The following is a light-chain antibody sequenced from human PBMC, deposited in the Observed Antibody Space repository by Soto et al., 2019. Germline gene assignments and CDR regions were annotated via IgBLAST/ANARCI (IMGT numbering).Light chain of an antibody. Sequence: QSVLTPPPSASGSPGQSVTISCTGTSSDVGGYNYVSWYQQHPGKAPKLLIYEVTKRPSGVADRFSGSKSGNTASLTVSGLQAGDEADYYCSSYACSNNYVFGSGTKVTV. J-gene: IGLJ1*01. CDR1: SSDVGGYNY. CDR3: SSYACSNNYV. V-gene: IGLV2-8*01. CDR2: EVT.